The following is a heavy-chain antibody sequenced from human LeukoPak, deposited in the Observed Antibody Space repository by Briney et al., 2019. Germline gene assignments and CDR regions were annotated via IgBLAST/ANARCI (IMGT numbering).Heavy chain of an antibody. D-gene: IGHD2-15*01. Sequence: GGSLRLPCAASGFTFSRYAMSWVRQATGKGLEWVSAISGSGGSTYYADSVKGRFTISRDNSKNTLYLQMNSLRAEDTAVYYCAKDWRYCSGGSCYDAFDIWGQGTMVTVSS. CDR3: AKDWRYCSGGSCYDAFDI. J-gene: IGHJ3*02. CDR1: GFTFSRYA. V-gene: IGHV3-23*01. CDR2: ISGSGGST.